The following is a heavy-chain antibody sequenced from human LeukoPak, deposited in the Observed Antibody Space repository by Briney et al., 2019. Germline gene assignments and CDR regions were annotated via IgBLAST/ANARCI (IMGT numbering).Heavy chain of an antibody. Sequence: PGGSLRLSCAASGFTFDDYAMHWVRQAPGKGLEWVSLIYSGGSTYYTDSVKGRFTISRDNSKNTLYLQMNSLRAEDTAVYYCARRAGDYSHPYDYWGQGILVTVSS. CDR3: ARRAGDYSHPYDY. CDR1: GFTFDDYA. CDR2: IYSGGST. J-gene: IGHJ4*02. V-gene: IGHV3-53*01. D-gene: IGHD3-22*01.